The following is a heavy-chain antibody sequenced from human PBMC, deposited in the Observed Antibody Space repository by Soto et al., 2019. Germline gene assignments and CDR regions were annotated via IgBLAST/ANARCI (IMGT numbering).Heavy chain of an antibody. CDR1: GYSFTSYW. J-gene: IGHJ6*02. CDR2: IDPSDSYT. V-gene: IGHV5-10-1*01. Sequence: SCKGSGYSFTSYWISWVRQMPGKGLEWMGRIDPSDSYTNYSPSFQGHVTISADKSISTAYLQWSSLKASDTAMYYCARHLSPPNYYGSGLDYYYGMDVWGQGTTVTVSS. CDR3: ARHLSPPNYYGSGLDYYYGMDV. D-gene: IGHD3-10*01.